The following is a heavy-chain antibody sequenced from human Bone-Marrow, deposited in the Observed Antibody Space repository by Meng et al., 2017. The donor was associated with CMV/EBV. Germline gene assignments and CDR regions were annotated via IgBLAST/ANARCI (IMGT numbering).Heavy chain of an antibody. CDR2: ISSSGSTI. CDR1: GFTFSDYY. CDR3: ASGGGRVVVPAASGVDV. V-gene: IGHV3-11*01. Sequence: GESLKISCAASGFTFSDYYMSWIRQAPGKGLEWVSYISSSGSTIYYADSVKGRFTISRDNAKNSLYLQMNSLRAEDTAVYYCASGGGRVVVPAASGVDVSGQGTTVTVSS. J-gene: IGHJ6*02. D-gene: IGHD2-2*01.